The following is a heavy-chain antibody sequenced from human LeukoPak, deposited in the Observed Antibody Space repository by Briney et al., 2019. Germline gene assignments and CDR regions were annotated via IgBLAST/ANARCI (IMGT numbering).Heavy chain of an antibody. Sequence: TSETLSLTCTVSGGSISSSSYYWGWIRQPPGKGLEWIGSISYSGSTYNNPSLKSRATISVDTSKNQFFVKLRSVTAADTAVYYCARRLASRDGYLDYWGQGTLVTVSS. J-gene: IGHJ4*02. D-gene: IGHD5-24*01. CDR1: GGSISSSSYY. CDR2: ISYSGST. CDR3: ARRLASRDGYLDY. V-gene: IGHV4-39*01.